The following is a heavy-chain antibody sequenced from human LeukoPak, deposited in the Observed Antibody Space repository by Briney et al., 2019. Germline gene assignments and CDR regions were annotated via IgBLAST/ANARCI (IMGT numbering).Heavy chain of an antibody. Sequence: PGGSLRLSCAASGFTFSSYSMNWVRQAPGKGLEWVSYISSSSSTIYYADSVKGRFTISRDNTKNSLYLQMNSLRAEDTAVYYCARDRGQPPPYGSGRGMDVWGQGTTVTVSS. CDR3: ARDRGQPPPYGSGRGMDV. D-gene: IGHD3-10*01. V-gene: IGHV3-48*04. J-gene: IGHJ6*02. CDR2: ISSSSSTI. CDR1: GFTFSSYS.